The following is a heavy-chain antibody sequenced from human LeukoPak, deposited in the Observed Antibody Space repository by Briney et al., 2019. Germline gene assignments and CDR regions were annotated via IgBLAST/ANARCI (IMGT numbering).Heavy chain of an antibody. V-gene: IGHV1-18*01. D-gene: IGHD4-11*01. CDR1: GYTFISYG. J-gene: IGHJ4*02. CDR2: ISASNGNT. Sequence: ASVKVSCKASGYTFISYGISWVRQAPGQGLEWMGWISASNGNTNYAQKLQGRVTMTTDTSTSTAYMELRSLRSDDTAVYYCAKDAIVRDYSNSDYWGQGTLVTVSS. CDR3: AKDAIVRDYSNSDY.